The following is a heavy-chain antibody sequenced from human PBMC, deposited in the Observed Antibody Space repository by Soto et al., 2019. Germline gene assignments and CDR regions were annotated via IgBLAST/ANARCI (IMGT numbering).Heavy chain of an antibody. J-gene: IGHJ4*02. CDR2: ISASGGST. CDR1: GFTFNSYT. D-gene: IGHD5-12*01. Sequence: GSLRLSCAASGFTFNSYTMSWVRQAPGKGLEWVSGISASGGSTYYADSVKGRFTISRDNSKNTVYLQMNSLRAEDTAVYYCAKPPSGYSGCDPVNFDYWGQGTLVTVSS. V-gene: IGHV3-23*01. CDR3: AKPPSGYSGCDPVNFDY.